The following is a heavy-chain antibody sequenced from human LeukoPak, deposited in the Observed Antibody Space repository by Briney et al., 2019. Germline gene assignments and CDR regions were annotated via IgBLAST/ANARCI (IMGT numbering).Heavy chain of an antibody. CDR1: GFTFDDYA. J-gene: IGHJ4*02. D-gene: IGHD2-8*01. CDR2: ISWNSGSI. Sequence: GGSLRLSCAASGFTFDDYAMHWVRQAPGKGLEWVSGISWNSGSIGYADSVKGRFTISRDNAKNSLYLQMNSLRAEDTALYYCAKDQGVTFEYYFDYWGQGTLVTVSS. V-gene: IGHV3-9*01. CDR3: AKDQGVTFEYYFDY.